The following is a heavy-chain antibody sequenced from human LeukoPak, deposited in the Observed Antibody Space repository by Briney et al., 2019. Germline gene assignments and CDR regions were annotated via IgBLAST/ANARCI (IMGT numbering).Heavy chain of an antibody. Sequence: SETLSLTCAVYGGSFSGYYWSWIRQPPGKGLEWIGEINHSGSTNYNPSLKSRVTISVDTSKNQFSLKLSSVTAADTAVYYCARGQGQLANYDAFDIWGQGTMVTVPS. V-gene: IGHV4-34*01. CDR1: GGSFSGYY. CDR2: INHSGST. J-gene: IGHJ3*02. CDR3: ARGQGQLANYDAFDI. D-gene: IGHD6-6*01.